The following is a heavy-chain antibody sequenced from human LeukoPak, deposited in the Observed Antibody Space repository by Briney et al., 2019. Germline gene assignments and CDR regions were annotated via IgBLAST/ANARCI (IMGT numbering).Heavy chain of an antibody. J-gene: IGHJ4*02. CDR1: GFTFSSYG. CDR2: ISYDGSNK. D-gene: IGHD3-9*01. Sequence: GGSLRLSCAASGFTFSSYGMHWVRQAPGKGLEWVAVISYDGSNKYYADSVKGRFTISRDNSKNTLYLQMNSLRAEDTAVYYCARAKYDILTGTYYFDYWGQGTLVTVSS. CDR3: ARAKYDILTGTYYFDY. V-gene: IGHV3-30*03.